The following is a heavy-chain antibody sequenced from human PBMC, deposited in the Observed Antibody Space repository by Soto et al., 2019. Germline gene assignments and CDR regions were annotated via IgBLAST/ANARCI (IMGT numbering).Heavy chain of an antibody. CDR3: ATRSPSQLGGDDY. CDR2: MYYSGRT. J-gene: IGHJ4*02. V-gene: IGHV4-31*03. D-gene: IGHD3-16*01. Sequence: QVQLQESGPGLVKPSQTLSLTCTVSGGSISSGGYYWSWIRQHPGKGLEWIGYMYYSGRTYYNPSLQSRVTLSVDTSKNQFSLKLGSVTAADTAVYYCATRSPSQLGGDDYWGQGTLVTVSS. CDR1: GGSISSGGYY.